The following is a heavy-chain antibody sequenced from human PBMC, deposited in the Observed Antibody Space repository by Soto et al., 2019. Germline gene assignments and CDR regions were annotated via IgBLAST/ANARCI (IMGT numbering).Heavy chain of an antibody. J-gene: IGHJ4*02. CDR2: VSSDGGFT. CDR3: ARDPMGRGVPLDY. D-gene: IGHD3-10*01. V-gene: IGHV3-11*06. CDR1: GFTFSDYY. Sequence: GGSLRLSCEASGFTFSDYYMTWIRQVPGRGLECLSYVSSDGGFTHYADSVQGRFTISRDNTKNSLFLEMKGLRAEDTALYFCARDPMGRGVPLDYWGPGTLVTVSS.